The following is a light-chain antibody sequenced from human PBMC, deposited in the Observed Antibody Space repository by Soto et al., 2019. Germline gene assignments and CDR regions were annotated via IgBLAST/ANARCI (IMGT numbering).Light chain of an antibody. CDR1: SSDVGSYNL. CDR2: EGS. V-gene: IGLV2-23*01. J-gene: IGLJ2*01. CDR3: CSYAGSSTPV. Sequence: QSALTQPACVSGSPGQSITISCTGTSSDVGSYNLVSWYQQHPGKAPKLMIYEGSKRPSGVSNRFSGSKSGNTASLTISGLQAEDEADYYCCSYAGSSTPVFGGGTQLTVL.